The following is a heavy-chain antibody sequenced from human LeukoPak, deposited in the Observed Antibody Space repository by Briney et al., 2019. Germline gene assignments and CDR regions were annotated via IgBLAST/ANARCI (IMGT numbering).Heavy chain of an antibody. CDR2: IIPILGIA. CDR3: AREQRPGGPKTPFDY. D-gene: IGHD2-15*01. Sequence: SVKVSCKASGGTFSSYAISWVRQAPGQGLEWMGRIIPILGIANYAQKFQGRVTITADKSTSTAYMELSSLRSEDTAVYYCAREQRPGGPKTPFDYWGQGTLVTVSS. J-gene: IGHJ4*02. CDR1: GGTFSSYA. V-gene: IGHV1-69*04.